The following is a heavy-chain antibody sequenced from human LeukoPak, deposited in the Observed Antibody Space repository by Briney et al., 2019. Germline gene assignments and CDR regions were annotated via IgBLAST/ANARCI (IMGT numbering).Heavy chain of an antibody. J-gene: IGHJ4*02. V-gene: IGHV3-23*01. CDR1: GFTFSSSS. CDR3: AKDPFVYCSGGSCYDRAYYFDY. CDR2: IIVSGGHT. Sequence: GGSLRLSCPASGFTFSSSSMSWVRQAPGKGLGWVPVIIVSGGHTYYEGCVRDRFTICRDNAKNPLYLQKNSLRAEDTAVYYCAKDPFVYCSGGSCYDRAYYFDYWGQGTLVTVSS. D-gene: IGHD2-15*01.